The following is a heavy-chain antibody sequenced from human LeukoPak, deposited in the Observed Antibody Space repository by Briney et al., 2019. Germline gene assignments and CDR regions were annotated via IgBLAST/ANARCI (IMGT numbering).Heavy chain of an antibody. V-gene: IGHV3-7*01. D-gene: IGHD1-26*01. Sequence: GGSLRLSCAASGFTFSSYWMSWVRQAPGKGLEWVANIKQDGSEKYYVDSVKGRFTISRGNAKNSLYLQMNSLRAEDTAVYYCARDARQYSGRFGEADYWGQGTLVTVSS. CDR1: GFTFSSYW. CDR2: IKQDGSEK. CDR3: ARDARQYSGRFGEADY. J-gene: IGHJ4*02.